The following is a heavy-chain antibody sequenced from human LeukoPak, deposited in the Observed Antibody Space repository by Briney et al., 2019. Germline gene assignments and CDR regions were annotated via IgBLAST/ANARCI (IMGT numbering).Heavy chain of an antibody. J-gene: IGHJ4*02. D-gene: IGHD3-3*01. V-gene: IGHV3-23*01. Sequence: PGGSLRLTCAASGFTFSSYAMSWVRQAPGKGLEWVSAISGSGGSTYYADSVKGRFTISRDNSKNTLYLQMNSLRAEDTAVYYCAKRRDFWSGYYRWGQGTLVTVSS. CDR2: ISGSGGST. CDR3: AKRRDFWSGYYR. CDR1: GFTFSSYA.